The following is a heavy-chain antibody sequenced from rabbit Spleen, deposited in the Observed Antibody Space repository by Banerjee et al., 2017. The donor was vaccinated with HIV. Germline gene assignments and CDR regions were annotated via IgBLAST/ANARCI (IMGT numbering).Heavy chain of an antibody. V-gene: IGHV1S40*01. CDR1: GVSFSFSSY. CDR3: ARDSIYATYFSIAYALNL. D-gene: IGHD6-1*01. J-gene: IGHJ4*01. Sequence: EESGGGLVKPGASLTLTCTASGVSFSFSSYMCWVRQAPGKGLEWIACIEVHSSGSAAYASWAKGRFTISRTSSTTVTLQMTSLTDADTATYFCARDSIYATYFSIAYALNLWGPGTLVTVS. CDR2: IEVHSSGSA.